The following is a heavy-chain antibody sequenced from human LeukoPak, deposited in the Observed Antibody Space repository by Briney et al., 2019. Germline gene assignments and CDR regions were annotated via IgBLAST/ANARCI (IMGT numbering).Heavy chain of an antibody. V-gene: IGHV1-2*02. CDR3: ARGPTLGLDI. Sequence: GASVKVSCRASGYTFTAYYIHWVRQAPGQGLEWMGWINPNSGDTTLPQRFQGRVTMTRDTSIITAYMELSGLTSDDTGMYYCARGPTLGLDIWGQGTMVTVSS. CDR2: INPNSGDT. CDR1: GYTFTAYY. J-gene: IGHJ3*02.